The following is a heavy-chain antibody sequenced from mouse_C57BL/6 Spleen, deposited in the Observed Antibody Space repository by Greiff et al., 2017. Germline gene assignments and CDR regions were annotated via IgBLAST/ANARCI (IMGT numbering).Heavy chain of an antibody. CDR1: GFTFTDYY. V-gene: IGHV7-3*01. CDR3: ARDGGLGGYFDV. Sequence: EVKLVESGGGLVQPGGSLSLSCAASGFTFTDYYMSWVRQPPGKALEWLGFIRNKANGYTTEYSASVKGRFTISRDNSQSILYLQMNALRAEDSATYYCARDGGLGGYFDVWGTGTTVTVSS. D-gene: IGHD2-4*01. J-gene: IGHJ1*03. CDR2: IRNKANGYTT.